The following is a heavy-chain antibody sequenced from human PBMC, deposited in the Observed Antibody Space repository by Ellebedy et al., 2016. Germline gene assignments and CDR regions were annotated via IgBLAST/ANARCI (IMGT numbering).Heavy chain of an antibody. Sequence: ASVKVSCKTSGHTFSNYYIQWMRQAPGQGLEWMGGIIPILGTANYAQKFQGRLTITADESTTTAYMELSSLRSDDTAVYYCARATGYSSGIDYWGQGTLVTVSS. J-gene: IGHJ4*02. CDR1: GHTFSNYY. D-gene: IGHD6-19*01. CDR2: IIPILGTA. CDR3: ARATGYSSGIDY. V-gene: IGHV1-69*13.